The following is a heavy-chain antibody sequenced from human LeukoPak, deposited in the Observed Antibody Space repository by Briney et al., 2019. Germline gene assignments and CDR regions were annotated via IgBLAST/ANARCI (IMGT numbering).Heavy chain of an antibody. CDR3: ARVHGPMLDY. CDR1: GGSFSNYY. V-gene: IGHV4-34*01. D-gene: IGHD2-2*01. CDR2: INHSGSS. J-gene: IGHJ4*02. Sequence: SETLSLTCAVYGGSFSNYYWTWIRQPPGKGLEWIGEINHSGSSNYNPSLKSRVTISVGTSKSQFPLKLSSVTAADTAVYYCARVHGPMLDYWGQGTLVTVSS.